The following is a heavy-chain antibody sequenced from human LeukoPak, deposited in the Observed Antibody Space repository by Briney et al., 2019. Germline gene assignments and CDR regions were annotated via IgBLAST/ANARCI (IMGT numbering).Heavy chain of an antibody. CDR3: ARVSPACDAFDI. CDR2: IIPIFGTA. J-gene: IGHJ3*02. Sequence: GASVKVSCKASGGPFSSSAISWVRQAPGHGLEWMGGIIPIFGTANYAQKFQGRVTITTDESTITAYMEVSSLRSEDTAMYYCARVSPACDAFDIWGQGTMVTVSS. CDR1: GGPFSSSA. V-gene: IGHV1-69*05.